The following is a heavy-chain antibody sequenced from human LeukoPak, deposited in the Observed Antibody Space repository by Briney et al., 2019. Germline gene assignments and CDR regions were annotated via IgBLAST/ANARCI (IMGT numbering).Heavy chain of an antibody. CDR2: ITGSGGST. D-gene: IGHD6-13*01. Sequence: GGSLRLSCAASGFTFSSYAMSWVRPAPGKGLEWVSTITGSGGSTYYADSVKGRFTISTDNSKNTLYLQMNSLRAEDTAVYYCAKPPPDSSSWLFDYWGQGTLVTVSS. CDR3: AKPPPDSSSWLFDY. CDR1: GFTFSSYA. V-gene: IGHV3-23*01. J-gene: IGHJ4*02.